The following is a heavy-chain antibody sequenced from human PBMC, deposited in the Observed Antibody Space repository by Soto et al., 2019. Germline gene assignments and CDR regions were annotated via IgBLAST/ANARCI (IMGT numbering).Heavy chain of an antibody. D-gene: IGHD2-8*01. CDR3: ANGFFFQAKGDIRDTVPVSAFLLNRSSDL. J-gene: IGHJ2*01. V-gene: IGHV4-30-4*01. CDR2: IYYSGST. Sequence: QPTGKGLEWIGYIYYSGSTYYNPSLKSRVTISVDTSKNQCSLKLSSVTAADTAVYYCANGFFFQAKGDIRDTVPVSAFLLNRSSDL.